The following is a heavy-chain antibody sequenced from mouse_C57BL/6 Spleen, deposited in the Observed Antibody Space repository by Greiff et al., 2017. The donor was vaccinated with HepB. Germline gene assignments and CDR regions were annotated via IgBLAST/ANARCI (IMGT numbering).Heavy chain of an antibody. CDR2: IWRGGST. J-gene: IGHJ4*01. Sequence: VQGVESGPGLVQPSQSLSITCTVSGFSLTSYGVHWVRQSPGKGLEWLGVIWRGGSTDYNAAFMSRLSITKDNSKSQVFFKMNSLQADDTAIYYCAIHYEDYYVMDYWGQGTSVTVSS. V-gene: IGHV2-5*01. CDR3: AIHYEDYYVMDY. D-gene: IGHD1-1*01. CDR1: GFSLTSYG.